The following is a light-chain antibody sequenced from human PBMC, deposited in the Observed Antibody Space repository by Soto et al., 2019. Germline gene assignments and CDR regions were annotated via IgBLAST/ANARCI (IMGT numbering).Light chain of an antibody. CDR3: CSYAGTNTFV. CDR2: EGN. CDR1: SSDVGSYNF. Sequence: QSALTQPASGSGSPGQSITISCTGTSSDVGSYNFVSWYQQHPGKAPKLMIYEGNKRPSGVSNRFSGSKSANTASRTISGLQTEDESDYYCCSYAGTNTFVVGTGTKLTAL. J-gene: IGLJ1*01. V-gene: IGLV2-23*01.